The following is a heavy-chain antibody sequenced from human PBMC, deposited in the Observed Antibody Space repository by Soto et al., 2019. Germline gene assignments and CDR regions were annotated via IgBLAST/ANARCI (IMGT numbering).Heavy chain of an antibody. V-gene: IGHV3-74*01. CDR3: ARGSSSWYVRFDY. J-gene: IGHJ4*02. CDR1: GFTFSSNW. D-gene: IGHD6-13*01. CDR2: INSDGSIT. Sequence: GGSLRLSCAASGFTFSSNWMHWVRQAPGKGLVWVSRINSDGSITSYADSVKGQFTISRDNAKNTLYLQMNSLRAEDTAVYYCARGSSSWYVRFDYWGPGILVTVSS.